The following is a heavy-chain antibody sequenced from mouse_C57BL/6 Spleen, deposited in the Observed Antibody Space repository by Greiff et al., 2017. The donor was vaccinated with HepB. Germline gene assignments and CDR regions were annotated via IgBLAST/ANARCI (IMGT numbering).Heavy chain of an antibody. CDR2: IRNKANGYTT. CDR3: ARSVYYTFAY. CDR1: GFTFTDYY. Sequence: EVQVVESGGGLVQPGGSLSLSCAASGFTFTDYYMSWVRQPPGKALEWLGFIRNKANGYTTEYSASVKGRFTISRDNSQSILYLQMNALRAEDSATYYCARSVYYTFAYWGQGTLVTVSA. D-gene: IGHD2-1*01. J-gene: IGHJ3*01. V-gene: IGHV7-3*01.